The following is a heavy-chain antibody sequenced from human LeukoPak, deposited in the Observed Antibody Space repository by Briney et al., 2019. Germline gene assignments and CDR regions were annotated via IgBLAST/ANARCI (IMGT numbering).Heavy chain of an antibody. J-gene: IGHJ3*02. CDR3: ATQCSGGSCYRGRAFDI. Sequence: PSETLSLTCTVSGGSISSSSYYWGWIRQPPGKGLEWIGSIYYSGSTYYNPSLKSRVTISVDTSKNQFSLKLSSVTAADTAVYYCATQCSGGSCYRGRAFDIRGQGTMVTVSS. V-gene: IGHV4-39*07. D-gene: IGHD2-15*01. CDR1: GGSISSSSYY. CDR2: IYYSGST.